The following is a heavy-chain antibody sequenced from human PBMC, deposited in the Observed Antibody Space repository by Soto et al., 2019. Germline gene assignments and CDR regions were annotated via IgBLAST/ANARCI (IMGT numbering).Heavy chain of an antibody. CDR2: IYYSGRN. CDR3: ARDYAGNPQFDY. Sequence: QVQLQESGPGLVKPSQTLSLTCTVSGGSISSGGYYWSWIRQHPGKGLERIGYIYYSGRNYYNPSLKSRVTISVDPPKNQFSLKLSSVTAADTAVYYCARDYAGNPQFDYWGQGTLVTVSS. J-gene: IGHJ4*02. V-gene: IGHV4-31*03. CDR1: GGSISSGGYY. D-gene: IGHD3-16*01.